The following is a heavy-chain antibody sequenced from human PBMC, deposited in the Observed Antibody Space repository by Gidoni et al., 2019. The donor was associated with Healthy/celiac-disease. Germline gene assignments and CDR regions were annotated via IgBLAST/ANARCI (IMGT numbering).Heavy chain of an antibody. J-gene: IGHJ4*02. CDR3: ARDGSYLSYFDY. CDR1: GFTFSSYG. D-gene: IGHD1-26*01. CDR2: IWYDGSNK. V-gene: IGHV3-33*01. Sequence: QVPLVESGGGVVQPGRSLRPSCAASGFTFSSYGMHWVRQAPGKGLEWLAVIWYDGSNKYYADSVKGRFTISRDNSKNTLYLQMNSLRAEDTAVYYCARDGSYLSYFDYWGQGTLVTVSS.